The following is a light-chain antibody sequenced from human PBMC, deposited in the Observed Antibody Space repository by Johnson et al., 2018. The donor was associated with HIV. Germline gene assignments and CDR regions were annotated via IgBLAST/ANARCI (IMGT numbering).Light chain of an antibody. V-gene: IGLV1-51*01. CDR3: ATWDRSLTIVGV. CDR1: SSNIGSNY. CDR2: DND. J-gene: IGLJ1*01. Sequence: QSVLTQPPSVSAAPGQKVTISCSGSSSNIGSNYVSWYQQFPGAAPKLLIYDNDKRPSGIPDRFSGSKSGTSATLGITGLQTGDEADYYCATWDRSLTIVGVSGLGTKVTVL.